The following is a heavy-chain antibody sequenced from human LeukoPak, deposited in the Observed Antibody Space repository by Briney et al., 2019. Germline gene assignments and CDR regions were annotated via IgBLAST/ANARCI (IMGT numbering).Heavy chain of an antibody. D-gene: IGHD2-21*02. Sequence: SATLSLTCAVYGGSFSGYYWSWIRQPPGKGLEWIGEINHSGSTNYNPSLKSRVTISVDTSKNQFSLKLSSVTAADTAVYYCARGPYCGGDSYSHLDYWGQGTLVTVSS. J-gene: IGHJ4*02. V-gene: IGHV4-34*01. CDR3: ARGPYCGGDSYSHLDY. CDR1: GGSFSGYY. CDR2: INHSGST.